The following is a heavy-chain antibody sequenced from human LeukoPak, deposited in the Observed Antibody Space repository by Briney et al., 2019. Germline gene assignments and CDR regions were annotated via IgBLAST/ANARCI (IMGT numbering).Heavy chain of an antibody. J-gene: IGHJ4*02. CDR2: ISYDGSNK. V-gene: IGHV3-30*04. CDR1: GFTFSSYA. CDR3: ARGSLYGDYNFDY. Sequence: GGSLRLSCAASGFTFSSYAMHWVRQAPGKGREWVAVISYDGSNKYYADSVKGRFTISRDNSKNTLYLQMNSLRAEDTAVYYCARGSLYGDYNFDYWGQGPLVTVSS. D-gene: IGHD4-17*01.